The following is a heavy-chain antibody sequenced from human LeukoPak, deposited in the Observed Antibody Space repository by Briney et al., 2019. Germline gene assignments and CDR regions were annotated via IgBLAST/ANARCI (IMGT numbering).Heavy chain of an antibody. J-gene: IGHJ6*02. CDR2: IGSAGDK. D-gene: IGHD6-6*01. CDR1: GFTLSGYD. CDR3: VRAKRETSTRPWTSGMDV. Sequence: GGSLRLSCAASGFTLSGYDIHWVRQAVGKGLDWVSGIGSAGDKYHAGSERGRFTISRENAENFVYLQMNGLRAEDTAIYYCVRAKRETSTRPWTSGMDVWGQGATVTVSS. V-gene: IGHV3-13*01.